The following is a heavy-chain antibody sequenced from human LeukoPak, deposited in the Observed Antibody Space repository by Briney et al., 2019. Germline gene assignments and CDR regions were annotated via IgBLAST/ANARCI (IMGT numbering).Heavy chain of an antibody. D-gene: IGHD7-27*01. V-gene: IGHV4-34*01. CDR3: ARDWGRYYYYMDV. Sequence: SETLSLTCGVYGESFSDYYFTWIRQPPGKGLEWIGEINHSGSTNYNPSLKSRVTISVDTSKNQFSLKLSSVTAADTAVYYCARDWGRYYYYMDVWGKGTTVTVSS. CDR1: GESFSDYY. CDR2: INHSGST. J-gene: IGHJ6*03.